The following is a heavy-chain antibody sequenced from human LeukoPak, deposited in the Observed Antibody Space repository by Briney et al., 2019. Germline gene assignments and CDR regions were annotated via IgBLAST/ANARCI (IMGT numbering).Heavy chain of an antibody. Sequence: ASVKVSCKTSGYIFTKYDISWVRQAPGQGPEWMGWITPYNGNAQSAPKFEGRVTMTTDTSASTAYLELRGLKSDDTAVYYCTRDLGVDTTMIFFDYWGQGSLVTVSS. CDR1: GYIFTKYD. D-gene: IGHD5-18*01. CDR2: ITPYNGNA. J-gene: IGHJ4*02. CDR3: TRDLGVDTTMIFFDY. V-gene: IGHV1-18*01.